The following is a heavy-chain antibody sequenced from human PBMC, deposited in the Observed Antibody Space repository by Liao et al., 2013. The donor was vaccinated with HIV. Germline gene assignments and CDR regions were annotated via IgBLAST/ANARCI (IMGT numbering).Heavy chain of an antibody. D-gene: IGHD3-16*01. CDR1: GGSFSGYY. Sequence: QVQLQQWGAGLLKPSETLSLTCAVYGGSFSGYYWSWIRQPPGKGLEWIGYIYYSGSTNYNPSLKSRVAMSLDTSDNHFSLTLRSATAADTAVYYCARAGGRYAGFDIWGQGTMVTVSS. CDR3: ARAGGRYAGFDI. V-gene: IGHV4-34*11. CDR2: IYYSGST. J-gene: IGHJ3*02.